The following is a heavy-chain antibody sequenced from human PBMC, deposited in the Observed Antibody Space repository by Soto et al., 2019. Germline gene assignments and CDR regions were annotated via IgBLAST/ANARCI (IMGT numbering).Heavy chain of an antibody. CDR3: SRVNTLSGYSFDF. D-gene: IGHD2-2*02. Sequence: SETLSLTCTVSGGSISNYYWSWIRQPPGKGLEWIGYVYYSGSTNYNPSLKSRVTISVDTSKNQFSLKLSSVTAADTAVYYCSRVNTLSGYSFDFWGQGTLVTVFS. V-gene: IGHV4-59*01. J-gene: IGHJ4*02. CDR2: VYYSGST. CDR1: GGSISNYY.